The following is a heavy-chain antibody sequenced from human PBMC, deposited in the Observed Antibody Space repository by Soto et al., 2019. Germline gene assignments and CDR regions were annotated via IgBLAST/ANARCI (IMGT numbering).Heavy chain of an antibody. V-gene: IGHV1-18*01. CDR3: ARVSCSSTSCYADPRII. CDR2: ISAYNGNT. D-gene: IGHD2-2*01. Sequence: QVQLVQSGAEVKKPGASVKVSCKASGYTFTSYGISWVRQAPGQGLEWMGWISAYNGNTNYAQKLQGRVTMTTDTSTSKAYMELRSLRSDDTAVYYCARVSCSSTSCYADPRIIWGQGTMVTVSS. J-gene: IGHJ3*02. CDR1: GYTFTSYG.